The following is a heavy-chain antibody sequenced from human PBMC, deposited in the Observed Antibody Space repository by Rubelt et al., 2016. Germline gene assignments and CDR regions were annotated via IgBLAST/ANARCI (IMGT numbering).Heavy chain of an antibody. D-gene: IGHD2-2*03. Sequence: QVPGKGLLWVSRINSDGSSTSYVDSVKGRFTISRDNAKNTLYLQMNSLRAEDTAVYYCAKDADGYGLWGQGTLVTVSS. CDR3: AKDADGYGL. CDR2: INSDGSST. J-gene: IGHJ4*02. V-gene: IGHV3-74*01.